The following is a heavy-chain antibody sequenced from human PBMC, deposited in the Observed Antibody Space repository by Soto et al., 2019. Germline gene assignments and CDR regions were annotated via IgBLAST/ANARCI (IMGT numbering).Heavy chain of an antibody. CDR1: GYTLTELS. V-gene: IGHV1-24*01. Sequence: ASVKVSCKVSGYTLTELSMHWVRQAPGKGLEWMGGFDPEDGETIYAQKFQGRVTMTEDTSTDTAYMELSSLRSEDTAVYYCATLGKGAGYSSSWYDYWGQGTLVTVSS. CDR2: FDPEDGET. CDR3: ATLGKGAGYSSSWYDY. J-gene: IGHJ4*02. D-gene: IGHD6-13*01.